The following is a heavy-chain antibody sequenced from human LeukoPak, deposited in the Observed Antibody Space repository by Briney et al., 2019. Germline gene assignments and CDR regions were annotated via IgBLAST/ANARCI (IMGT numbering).Heavy chain of an antibody. Sequence: GGSLRLSCAASGFTFSSYWMHWVRQAPGKGLVWVSRINSDGSSTSYADSVKGRFTISRDNAKNTLDLQMNSLRAEDTAVYYCASPVTTYYYYGMDVWGQGTTVTVSS. CDR2: INSDGSST. D-gene: IGHD4-17*01. CDR3: ASPVTTYYYYGMDV. CDR1: GFTFSSYW. V-gene: IGHV3-74*01. J-gene: IGHJ6*02.